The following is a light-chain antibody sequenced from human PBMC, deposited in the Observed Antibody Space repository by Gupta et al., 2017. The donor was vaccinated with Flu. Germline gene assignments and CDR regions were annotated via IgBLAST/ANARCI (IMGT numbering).Light chain of an antibody. CDR2: KDK. J-gene: IGLJ1*01. V-gene: IGLV3-10*01. CDR3: YSPDSSGNDLYV. Sequence: ARTTASRDALTTNNAYRYQQKPSQAPVPVIYKDKTRHTGVPERSSGSSSGTRATVTISGARVEADADYYCYSPDSSGNDLYVFGSGTKVTVL. CDR1: ALTTNN.